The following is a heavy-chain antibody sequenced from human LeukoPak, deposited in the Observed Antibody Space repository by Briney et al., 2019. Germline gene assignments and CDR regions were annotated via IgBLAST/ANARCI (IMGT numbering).Heavy chain of an antibody. Sequence: GGSLRLSCAASGFTFSSYAMSWVRQAPGKGLEWVAVISYDGSNKYYADSVKGRFTISRDNSKNTLYLQMNSLRAEDTAVYYCAKDGRYCSGGSCYVGLWGQGTLVTVSS. J-gene: IGHJ4*02. CDR2: ISYDGSNK. CDR3: AKDGRYCSGGSCYVGL. V-gene: IGHV3-30*18. CDR1: GFTFSSYA. D-gene: IGHD2-15*01.